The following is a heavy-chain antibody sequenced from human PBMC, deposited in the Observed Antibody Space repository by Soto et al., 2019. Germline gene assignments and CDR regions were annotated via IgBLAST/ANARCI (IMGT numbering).Heavy chain of an antibody. CDR2: IIPIFGTA. Sequence: ASVKVSCKASGGAFSSYAISWVRQAPGQGLEWMGGIIPIFGTANYAQKFQGRVTITADESTSTAYMELSSLRSEDTAVYYCARGVVRDGYNYPFDYWGQGTLVTVSS. J-gene: IGHJ4*02. CDR1: GGAFSSYA. D-gene: IGHD5-12*01. V-gene: IGHV1-69*13. CDR3: ARGVVRDGYNYPFDY.